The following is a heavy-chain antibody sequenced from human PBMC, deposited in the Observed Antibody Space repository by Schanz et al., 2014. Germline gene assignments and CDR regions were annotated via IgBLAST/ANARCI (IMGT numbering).Heavy chain of an antibody. J-gene: IGHJ6*02. Sequence: EVQLLESGGGLVQPGGSLRLSCAASGFTFSSYAMSWVRQAPGKGLEWVSGISGSGGSTYYADSVKGRFTISRDNSKNILYLQMNSLRAEDTAGYYCAKARRKSNCSGGRCFHYSYYGMDVWGRGTTVTVSS. D-gene: IGHD2-15*01. V-gene: IGHV3-23*01. CDR1: GFTFSSYA. CDR2: ISGSGGST. CDR3: AKARRKSNCSGGRCFHYSYYGMDV.